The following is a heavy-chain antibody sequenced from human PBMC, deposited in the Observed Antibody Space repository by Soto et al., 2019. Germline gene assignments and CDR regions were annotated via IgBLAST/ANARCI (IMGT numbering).Heavy chain of an antibody. Sequence: SVKVSCKASGGTFSSYAISWVRQAPGQGPEWMGGIIPIFGTANYAQKFQGRVTITADESTSTAYMELSSLRSEDTAVYYCARAIYDFWSGYYITSPPDYYYGMDVWGQGTTVTVSS. J-gene: IGHJ6*02. CDR1: GGTFSSYA. V-gene: IGHV1-69*13. D-gene: IGHD3-3*01. CDR2: IIPIFGTA. CDR3: ARAIYDFWSGYYITSPPDYYYGMDV.